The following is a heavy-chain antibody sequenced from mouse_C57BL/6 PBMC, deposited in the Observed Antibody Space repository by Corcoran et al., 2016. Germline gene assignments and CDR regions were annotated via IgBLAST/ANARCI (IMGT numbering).Heavy chain of an antibody. CDR3: ARSDGSSYLHYYAMDY. J-gene: IGHJ4*01. D-gene: IGHD1-1*01. Sequence: QVQLQQSGAELVKPGASVKISCKASGYAFSRYWLNWVKQRPGKGLEWIGQIYPGDGDTNYNGKFKGKATLTADKSSSTAYMQLSSLTSEDSAVYFCARSDGSSYLHYYAMDYCGQGTSVTVSS. CDR1: GYAFSRYW. CDR2: IYPGDGDT. V-gene: IGHV1-80*01.